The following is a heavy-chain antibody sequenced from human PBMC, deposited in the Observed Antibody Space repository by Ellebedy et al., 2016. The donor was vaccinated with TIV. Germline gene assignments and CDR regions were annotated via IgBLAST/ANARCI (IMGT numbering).Heavy chain of an antibody. Sequence: PGGSLRLSCAASGFTLSSYWMHLVRQAPGKGLVWVSRSKYDGSDTYYADSVKGRFTISRDNARNTLWLQMNSLRADDTAVYYGARSDWYDYWGQGTLVTVSS. D-gene: IGHD2-21*01. CDR1: GFTLSSYW. J-gene: IGHJ4*02. CDR2: SKYDGSDT. CDR3: ARSDWYDY. V-gene: IGHV3-74*01.